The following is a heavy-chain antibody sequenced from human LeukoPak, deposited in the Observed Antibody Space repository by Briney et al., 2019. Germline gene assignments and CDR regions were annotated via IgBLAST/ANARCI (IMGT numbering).Heavy chain of an antibody. J-gene: IGHJ6*02. CDR3: ARSPIQPHTDV. CDR1: GGSISSYY. D-gene: IGHD5-18*01. Sequence: KPSETLSLTCTVSGGSISSYYWSWIRQPPGKGLEWIGYIYYSGSTNYNPSLKSRVTISVDTSKNQFSLKLSSMTAADTAVYYCARSPIQPHTDVWGQGTTVTVSS. CDR2: IYYSGST. V-gene: IGHV4-59*08.